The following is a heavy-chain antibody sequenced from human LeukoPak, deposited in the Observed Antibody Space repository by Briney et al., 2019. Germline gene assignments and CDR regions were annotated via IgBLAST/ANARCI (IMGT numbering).Heavy chain of an antibody. D-gene: IGHD1-26*01. CDR3: ARATRGVGSNFDY. CDR2: ISSSGATK. Sequence: GGSLRLSCAASGFTFSSFGMNWVRQAPGKGLEWVSYISSSGATKYYADSVKGRFTISRDNAKNSLYLQMNSLRAEDTAVYYCARATRGVGSNFDYWGQGTLVTVSS. J-gene: IGHJ4*02. V-gene: IGHV3-48*03. CDR1: GFTFSSFG.